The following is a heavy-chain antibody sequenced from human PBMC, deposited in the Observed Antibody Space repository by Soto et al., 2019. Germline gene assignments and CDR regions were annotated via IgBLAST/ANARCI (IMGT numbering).Heavy chain of an antibody. Sequence: GGSLRLSCAASGFTFSNYGMHWVRQAPGKGLEWVAVIWHDGSNKYYGDSVKGRFTISRDNSKNTLYLQMNSLKAEDTAVYYCVASYSGSYNYYYGMDVWGQGTTVTVSS. CDR1: GFTFSNYG. CDR3: VASYSGSYNYYYGMDV. CDR2: IWHDGSNK. J-gene: IGHJ6*02. D-gene: IGHD1-26*01. V-gene: IGHV3-33*01.